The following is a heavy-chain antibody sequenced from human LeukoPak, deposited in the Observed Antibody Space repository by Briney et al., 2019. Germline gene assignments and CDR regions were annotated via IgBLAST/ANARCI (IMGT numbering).Heavy chain of an antibody. Sequence: GGSLRLSCAASGFTFSSYAMHWVRQAPGKGLEWVAVISYDGSNKYYADSVKGRFTISRDNSKNTLYLQMNSLRPEDTAIYYCARDPILVRGYFDYWGQGTLVTVSS. CDR2: ISYDGSNK. CDR1: GFTFSSYA. CDR3: ARDPILVRGYFDY. D-gene: IGHD3-10*01. J-gene: IGHJ4*02. V-gene: IGHV3-30-3*01.